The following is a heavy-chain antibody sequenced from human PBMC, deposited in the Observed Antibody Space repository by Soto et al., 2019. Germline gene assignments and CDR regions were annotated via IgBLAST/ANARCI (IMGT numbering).Heavy chain of an antibody. CDR3: ARFNWYFDL. V-gene: IGHV4-59*08. CDR1: GGSISSYY. Sequence: SETLCLTCTVSGGSISSYYWSWIRQPPGKGLEWIGYIYYSGSTNYNPSLKSRVTISVDTSKNQFSLKLSSVTAADTAVYYCARFNWYFDLWGRGTLVTGSS. J-gene: IGHJ2*01. CDR2: IYYSGST.